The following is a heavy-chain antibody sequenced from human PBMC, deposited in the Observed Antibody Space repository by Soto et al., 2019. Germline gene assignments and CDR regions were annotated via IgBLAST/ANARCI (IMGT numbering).Heavy chain of an antibody. Sequence: PGGSLRLSCAASGFTFSSYSMNWVRQAPGKGLEWVSSISSSSSYIYYADSVKGRFTISRDNAKNSLYLQMNSLRAEDTAVYYCARGASGGSGWNYYYYYGMDVWGQGTTVTVSS. D-gene: IGHD6-19*01. CDR3: ARGASGGSGWNYYYYYGMDV. J-gene: IGHJ6*02. V-gene: IGHV3-21*04. CDR2: ISSSSSYI. CDR1: GFTFSSYS.